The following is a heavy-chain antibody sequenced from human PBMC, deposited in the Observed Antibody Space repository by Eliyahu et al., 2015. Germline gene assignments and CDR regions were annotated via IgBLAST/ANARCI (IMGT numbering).Heavy chain of an antibody. CDR3: ARVGSSSFYWYFDL. D-gene: IGHD6-13*01. J-gene: IGHJ2*01. CDR1: XXSXSSYY. Sequence: QVQLQESGPGLVKPSETLSLXCXXSXXSXSSYYWSWIRQPPGKGLEWXGYIXYSGSTNYNPSLKSRVTISVDTSKNQFSLKLSSVTAADTAVYYCARVGSSSFYWYFDLWGRGTLVTVSS. V-gene: IGHV4-59*01. CDR2: IXYSGST.